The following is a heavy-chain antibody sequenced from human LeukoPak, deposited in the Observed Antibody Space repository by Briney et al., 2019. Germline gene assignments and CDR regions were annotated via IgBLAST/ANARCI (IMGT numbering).Heavy chain of an antibody. J-gene: IGHJ4*02. D-gene: IGHD1-26*01. CDR3: ARGGWEPWNYYFDY. Sequence: PGRSLRLSCAASGFTFSSYGMHWVRQAPGKGLEWVAVIWYDGSNKYYADSVKGRFTISRDNSKNTLYLQMNSLRAEDTAVYYCARGGWEPWNYYFDYWGQGTLVTVSS. V-gene: IGHV3-33*01. CDR1: GFTFSSYG. CDR2: IWYDGSNK.